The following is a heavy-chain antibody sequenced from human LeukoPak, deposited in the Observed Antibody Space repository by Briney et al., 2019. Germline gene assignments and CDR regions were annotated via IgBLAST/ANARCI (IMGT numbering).Heavy chain of an antibody. J-gene: IGHJ4*02. CDR1: GGSISSSSYY. CDR2: MYYRGST. Sequence: SETLSLTCTVSGGSISSSSYYWGWIRQPPGKGLEWIGSMYYRGSTYYNPSLKSRVTISVDTSKNQFSLKLSSVTAADTAVYYCARWGGYSSTDFDSWGQGSLVIVSS. V-gene: IGHV4-39*07. D-gene: IGHD6-13*01. CDR3: ARWGGYSSTDFDS.